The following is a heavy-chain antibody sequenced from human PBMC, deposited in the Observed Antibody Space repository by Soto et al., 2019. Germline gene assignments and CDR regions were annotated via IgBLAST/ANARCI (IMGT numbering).Heavy chain of an antibody. CDR2: ISYTGST. Sequence: QVQLQASGPGLVKPSQTLSLTCAVSGRSISSVGYYWSWVRLLPGKGLEWIGSISYTGSTYYNPSLENRLSISLDTSENRVSLRLNSVTAADTAIYYCARPNDYWNGYGPFDYWGQGSLVTVSS. D-gene: IGHD3-3*01. CDR3: ARPNDYWNGYGPFDY. V-gene: IGHV4-31*11. J-gene: IGHJ4*02. CDR1: GRSISSVGYY.